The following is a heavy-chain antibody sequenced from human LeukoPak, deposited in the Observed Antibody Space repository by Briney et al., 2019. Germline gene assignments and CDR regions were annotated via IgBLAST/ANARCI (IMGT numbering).Heavy chain of an antibody. Sequence: GGSLRLSCAASGFTFTDHWMSWVRRAPEKGLEWVANIKRDGSGKYYADSVKGRFTISRDNVKRSLSLQMNSLRAEDTAVYYCARGGKFYYDSSGYPGDYWGQGILVTVSS. CDR2: IKRDGSGK. D-gene: IGHD3-22*01. J-gene: IGHJ4*02. V-gene: IGHV3-7*01. CDR1: GFTFTDHW. CDR3: ARGGKFYYDSSGYPGDY.